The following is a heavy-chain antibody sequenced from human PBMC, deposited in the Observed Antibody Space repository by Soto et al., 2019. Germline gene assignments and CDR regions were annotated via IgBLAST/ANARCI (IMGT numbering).Heavy chain of an antibody. J-gene: IGHJ6*02. CDR3: ASQRLAVAGRHYYYGMDV. CDR1: GGSISSGGYY. Sequence: TSETLFLTCTVSGGSISSGGYYWSWIRQHPGKGLEWIGYIYYSGSTYYNPSLKSRVTISVDTSKNQFSLKLSSVTAADTAVYYCASQRLAVAGRHYYYGMDVWGQGTTVTVSS. D-gene: IGHD6-19*01. CDR2: IYYSGST. V-gene: IGHV4-31*03.